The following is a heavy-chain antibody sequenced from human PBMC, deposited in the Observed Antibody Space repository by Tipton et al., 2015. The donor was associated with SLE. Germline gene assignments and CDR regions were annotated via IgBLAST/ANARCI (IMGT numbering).Heavy chain of an antibody. Sequence: SLKLSCAASGFTFDDYAMHWVRQAPGQGLEWVSGISWNSDAIGYAGSVKGRFTISRDNAKNSLYLQMNSLRPEDTALYYCAKDIPARTSALFLFDYWGQGTLVTVSS. CDR2: ISWNSDAI. D-gene: IGHD3-3*01. V-gene: IGHV3-9*01. J-gene: IGHJ4*02. CDR3: AKDIPARTSALFLFDY. CDR1: GFTFDDYA.